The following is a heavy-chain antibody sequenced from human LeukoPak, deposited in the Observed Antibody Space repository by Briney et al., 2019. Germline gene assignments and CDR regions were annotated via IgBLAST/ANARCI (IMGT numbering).Heavy chain of an antibody. Sequence: SETLSLTCTVSGGSISSYYWSWIRQPPGKGLEWIGYIYYTGTTNYNPSLKSRVTISVDTSKNQFSLKLSSVTAADTALYYCAMSPTVTTNRDAFDLWGQGTMVTVSS. CDR2: IYYTGTT. CDR3: AMSPTVTTNRDAFDL. CDR1: GGSISSYY. D-gene: IGHD4-17*01. V-gene: IGHV4-59*01. J-gene: IGHJ3*01.